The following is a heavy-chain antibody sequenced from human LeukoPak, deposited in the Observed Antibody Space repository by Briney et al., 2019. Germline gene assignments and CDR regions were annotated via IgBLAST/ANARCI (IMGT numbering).Heavy chain of an antibody. CDR2: IYPGDSDT. D-gene: IGHD1-26*01. CDR3: ARFSVGGTYYPNY. CDR1: RYSFTSSS. V-gene: IGHV5-51*01. J-gene: IGHJ4*02. Sequence: GLSLHISCQGYRYSFTSSSIAGVRQVSRQGLGWIGIIYPGDSDTRYSPAFQGQVTISADKSISTAYLQWSSLKASDTAMYYCARFSVGGTYYPNYWGQGTLVSVSS.